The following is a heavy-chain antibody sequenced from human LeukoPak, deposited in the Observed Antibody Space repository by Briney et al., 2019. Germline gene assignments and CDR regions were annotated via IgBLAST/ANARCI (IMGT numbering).Heavy chain of an antibody. CDR1: GFTFSSYG. CDR2: IWYDGSNK. Sequence: GGSLRLSCAASGFTFSSYGMHWVRQAPGKGLEWVAVIWYDGSNKYYADSVKGRFTISRDNSKNTLYLQMNSLRAEDTAVYYCARGGTSGYYYVVDYWGQGTLVTVSS. V-gene: IGHV3-33*01. J-gene: IGHJ4*02. D-gene: IGHD3-22*01. CDR3: ARGGTSGYYYVVDY.